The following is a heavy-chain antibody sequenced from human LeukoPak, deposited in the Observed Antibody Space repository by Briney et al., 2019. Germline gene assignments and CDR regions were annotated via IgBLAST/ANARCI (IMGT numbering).Heavy chain of an antibody. V-gene: IGHV3-48*02. CDR1: GFTLSIYA. J-gene: IGHJ6*02. Sequence: QPGGSLRLSCSASGFTLSIYAMNWVRQAPGKGLEGVSYIGSRSTTLYYADSVKGRFTISRDNANNSLYLLVNGLREDDTAVYYCARKPNYYRSFNYGMDVWGQGTTVTVSS. D-gene: IGHD3-22*01. CDR3: ARKPNYYRSFNYGMDV. CDR2: IGSRSTTL.